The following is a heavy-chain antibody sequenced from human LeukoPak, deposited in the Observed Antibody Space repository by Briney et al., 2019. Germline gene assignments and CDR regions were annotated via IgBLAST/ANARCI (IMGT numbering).Heavy chain of an antibody. D-gene: IGHD1-26*01. Sequence: ASVKVSCKASGYTFTSYAMNWVRQAPGQGLEWMGWITPYNGNTNYAQKLQGRVTMTTDTSTSTAYMELRSLRSDDTAVYYCARRSSGSYYLFDYWGQGTLVTVSS. CDR2: ITPYNGNT. J-gene: IGHJ4*02. CDR1: GYTFTSYA. CDR3: ARRSSGSYYLFDY. V-gene: IGHV1-18*01.